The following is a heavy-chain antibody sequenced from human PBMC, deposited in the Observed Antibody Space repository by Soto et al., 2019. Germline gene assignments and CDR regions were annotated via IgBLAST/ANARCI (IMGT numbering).Heavy chain of an antibody. V-gene: IGHV3-74*01. CDR1: GFTFSSYW. D-gene: IGHD2-15*01. J-gene: IGHJ4*02. Sequence: EVQLVESGGGLVQPGGSLRLSCAASGFTFSSYWMHWVRKAPGKGLVGVSRINSDGSSPSYADSLKGRFTISRDNAKNTLYLQMNSLRAEDTAVYYCVRTSLVVAAATREDYWGQGTLVTVSS. CDR2: INSDGSSP. CDR3: VRTSLVVAAATREDY.